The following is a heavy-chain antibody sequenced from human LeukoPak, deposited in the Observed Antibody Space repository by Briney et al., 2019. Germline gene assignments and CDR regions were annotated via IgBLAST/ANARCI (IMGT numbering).Heavy chain of an antibody. CDR3: AKDPPQSVRFLEWFLYYFDY. D-gene: IGHD3-3*01. Sequence: GGSLRLSCAASGFTFTTYWMSWIRQAPGKGLEWVANINQDGTDKYYVDSVKGRFTSSRDNAQNSLYLQMSSLRVEDTAVYYCAKDPPQSVRFLEWFLYYFDYWGQGTLVTVSS. CDR1: GFTFTTYW. CDR2: INQDGTDK. V-gene: IGHV3-7*03. J-gene: IGHJ4*02.